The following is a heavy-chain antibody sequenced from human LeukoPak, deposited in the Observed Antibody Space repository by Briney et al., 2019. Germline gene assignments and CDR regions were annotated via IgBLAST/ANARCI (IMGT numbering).Heavy chain of an antibody. D-gene: IGHD5-18*01. Sequence: PSETLSLTCAVYGGSFSGYYWSWTRQPPGKGLEWIGEINHSGSTNYNPSLKSRVTISVDTSKNQFSLKLSSVTAADTAVYYCARGDLRRGYSYGGRQNFDYWGQGTLVTVSS. V-gene: IGHV4-34*01. CDR2: INHSGST. CDR1: GGSFSGYY. J-gene: IGHJ4*02. CDR3: ARGDLRRGYSYGGRQNFDY.